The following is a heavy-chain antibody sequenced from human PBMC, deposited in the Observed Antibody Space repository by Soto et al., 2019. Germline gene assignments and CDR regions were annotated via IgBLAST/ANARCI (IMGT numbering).Heavy chain of an antibody. Sequence: PGESLKISCKGSGYSFTSYWIGWVRQMPGKSLEWMGIIYPGDSDTRYSPSFQGQVTISADKSISTAYLQWSSLKASDTAMYYCARQGGYCTGTSCYSDWFDPWGQGTLVTVSS. D-gene: IGHD2-2*02. CDR1: GYSFTSYW. CDR3: ARQGGYCTGTSCYSDWFDP. J-gene: IGHJ5*02. CDR2: IYPGDSDT. V-gene: IGHV5-51*01.